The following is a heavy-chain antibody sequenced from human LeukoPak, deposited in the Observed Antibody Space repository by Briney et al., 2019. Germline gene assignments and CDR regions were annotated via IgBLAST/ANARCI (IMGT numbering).Heavy chain of an antibody. CDR2: IRHDGSNK. CDR3: AKDHGSSWSNYFDY. CDR1: GFTFNTYG. Sequence: GGSLILSCAASGFTFNTYGMHWVRQVPGKGLEWVAFIRHDGSNKYYADSVKGRFTVSRDNSKNTLYLQMNSLRAEDTAVFYCAKDHGSSWSNYFDYWGQGTLVTVSS. D-gene: IGHD6-13*01. V-gene: IGHV3-30*02. J-gene: IGHJ4*02.